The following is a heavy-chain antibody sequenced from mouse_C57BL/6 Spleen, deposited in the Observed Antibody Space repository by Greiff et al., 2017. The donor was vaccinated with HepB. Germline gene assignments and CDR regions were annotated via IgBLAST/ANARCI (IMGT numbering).Heavy chain of an antibody. J-gene: IGHJ4*01. D-gene: IGHD2-10*02. V-gene: IGHV5-12*01. CDR2: ISNGGGST. CDR3: ARRGYGNYRYAMDY. Sequence: EVKLVESGGGLVQPGGSLKLSCAASGFTFSDYYMYWVRQTPEKRLEWVAYISNGGGSTYYPDTVKGRFTISRDNAKNTLYLQMSRLKSEDTAMYYCARRGYGNYRYAMDYWGQGTSVTVSS. CDR1: GFTFSDYY.